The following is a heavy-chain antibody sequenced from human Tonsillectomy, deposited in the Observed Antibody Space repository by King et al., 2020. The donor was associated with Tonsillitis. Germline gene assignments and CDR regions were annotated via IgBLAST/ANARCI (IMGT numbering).Heavy chain of an antibody. V-gene: IGHV3-7*04. CDR3: SRDPRRDLAAAGLNWFDP. J-gene: IGHJ5*02. Sequence: VQLVESGGGLVQPGGSLRLPCAASGVTFSSYWMSWVRQAPGEGLEWGANIKQDGSEKYYVDSVKGRFTISKDNAKNSLYLQMNSLRAEDTAVYFCSRDPRRDLAAAGLNWFDPWGQGTLVTVSS. CDR2: IKQDGSEK. D-gene: IGHD6-13*01. CDR1: GVTFSSYW.